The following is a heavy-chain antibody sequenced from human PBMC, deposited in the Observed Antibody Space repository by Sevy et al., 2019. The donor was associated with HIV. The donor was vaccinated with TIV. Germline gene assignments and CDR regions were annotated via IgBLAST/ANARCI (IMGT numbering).Heavy chain of an antibody. CDR3: TRGGSFFQD. V-gene: IGHV3-15*01. CDR2: IKSKTEGGTA. Sequence: GGSLRLSCAASGFTFSNVWMSWVRQAPGKGLEWDGHIKSKTEGGTADYAEAVKGRVTISRDDSKNTLSLQINSLKTEDTDVYFCTRGGSFFQDWGQGSLVTVSS. J-gene: IGHJ1*01. D-gene: IGHD2-15*01. CDR1: GFTFSNVW.